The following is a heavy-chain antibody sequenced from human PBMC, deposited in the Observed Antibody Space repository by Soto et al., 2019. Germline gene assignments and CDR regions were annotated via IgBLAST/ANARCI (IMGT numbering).Heavy chain of an antibody. D-gene: IGHD3-3*01. CDR3: AHRSFANKAFDV. CDR1: GFSLSTSGVG. Sequence: QITLKESGPTLVKPTQTLTLTCTFSGFSLSTSGVGVGWIRQPPGKALEWLALIYWNDDKHYSPSLKSRLTIAKDTSKSPMVLTMINMDPGDTATYYCAHRSFANKAFDVWGKGTMVTVSS. V-gene: IGHV2-5*01. J-gene: IGHJ3*01. CDR2: IYWNDDK.